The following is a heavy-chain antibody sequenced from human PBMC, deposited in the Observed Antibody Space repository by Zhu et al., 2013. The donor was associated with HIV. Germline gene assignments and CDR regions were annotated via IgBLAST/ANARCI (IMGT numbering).Heavy chain of an antibody. CDR1: GYTFTGYY. Sequence: QVQLVQSGAEVKKPGASVKVSCKASGYTFTGYYMHWVRQAPGQGLEWMGIINPSGGRTTYAQKFQGRVTMTSDTSTSTVYMELSSLRSEDTAVYYCAKNYGNYVAYYYMDVWGKGTTVIVSS. D-gene: IGHD4-17*01. V-gene: IGHV1-46*01. J-gene: IGHJ6*03. CDR3: AKNYGNYVAYYYMDV. CDR2: INPSGGRT.